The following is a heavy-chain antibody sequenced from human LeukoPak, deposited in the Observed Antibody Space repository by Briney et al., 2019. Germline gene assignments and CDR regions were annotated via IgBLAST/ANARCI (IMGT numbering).Heavy chain of an antibody. J-gene: IGHJ5*02. CDR1: GGSLINYY. V-gene: IGHV4-34*01. CDR2: IDHTGGT. D-gene: IGHD2/OR15-2a*01. CDR3: AMVLWQSARPGP. Sequence: SETLSLTCAVYGGSLINYYWSWIRQSPRKGLEWIGDIDHTGGTSYNPALRSRVTMSIDPSRNQFYLKINSVTASDTAVYYCAMVLWQSARPGPWDQGSLVTVSS.